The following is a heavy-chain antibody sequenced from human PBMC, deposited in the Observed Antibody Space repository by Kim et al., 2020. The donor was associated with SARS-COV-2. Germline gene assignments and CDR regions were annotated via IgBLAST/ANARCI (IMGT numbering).Heavy chain of an antibody. J-gene: IGHJ6*02. CDR2: IIPIFGTA. CDR1: GGTFSSYA. D-gene: IGHD3-16*02. Sequence: SVKVSCKASGGTFSSYAISWVRPAPGQGLEWMGGIIPIFGTANYAQKFQGRVTITADESTSTAYMELSSLRSEDTAVYYCARERLYDYVWGSYRPPPMDVWGQGTTVTVSS. CDR3: ARERLYDYVWGSYRPPPMDV. V-gene: IGHV1-69*13.